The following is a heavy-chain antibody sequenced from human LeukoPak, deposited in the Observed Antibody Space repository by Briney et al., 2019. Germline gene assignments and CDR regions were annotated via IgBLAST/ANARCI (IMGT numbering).Heavy chain of an antibody. CDR3: ARGSRDYYDSSGYRFDY. V-gene: IGHV1-69*05. Sequence: SVKVSCKASGGTFSSYAISWVRQAPGQGLEWMGGIIPIFGTANYAQKFQGRVTITTDESTSTAYMGLSSLRSEDTAVYYCARGSRDYYDSSGYRFDYWGQGTLVTVSS. CDR1: GGTFSSYA. CDR2: IIPIFGTA. J-gene: IGHJ4*02. D-gene: IGHD3-22*01.